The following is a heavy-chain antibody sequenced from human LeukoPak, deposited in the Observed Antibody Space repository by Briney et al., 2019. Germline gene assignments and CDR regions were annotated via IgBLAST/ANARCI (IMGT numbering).Heavy chain of an antibody. CDR1: GFTFSSYS. CDR3: ARPGVGFDY. CDR2: ISSSSSTI. J-gene: IGHJ4*02. V-gene: IGHV3-48*04. Sequence: GGSLRLSCAASGFTFSSYSMNRVRQAPGKGLEWVSYISSSSSTIYYADSVKGRFTISRDNAKNTVYLQMNSLRTEDTAVYYCARPGVGFDYWGQGALVTVSS.